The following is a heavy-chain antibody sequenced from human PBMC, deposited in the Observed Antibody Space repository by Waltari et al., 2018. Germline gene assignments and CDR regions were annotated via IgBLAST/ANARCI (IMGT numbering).Heavy chain of an antibody. J-gene: IGHJ4*02. CDR2: IWYDGSNK. CDR1: GFTFSSFG. Sequence: QVQLVESGGGVVQPGRSLRLSCAASGFTFSSFGMHWVRQAPGKGLEGVAVIWYDGSNKYYADSVEGRFTISRDNSKSTLYLQMNSLRPEDTAVYYCAREVLTAAGKHFDYWGQGTLVTVSS. CDR3: AREVLTAAGKHFDY. V-gene: IGHV3-33*01. D-gene: IGHD6-13*01.